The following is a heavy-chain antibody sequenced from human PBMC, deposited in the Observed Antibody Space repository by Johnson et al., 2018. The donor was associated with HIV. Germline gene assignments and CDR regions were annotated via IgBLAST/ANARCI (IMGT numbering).Heavy chain of an antibody. J-gene: IGHJ3*02. V-gene: IGHV3-23*04. D-gene: IGHD1-26*01. CDR2: ISGSGGST. CDR1: GFTFSSYD. CDR3: AKDRGSSLEAFDI. Sequence: VQLVESGGGLVQPGGSLRLSCAASGFTFSSYDMHWVRQAPGKGLEWVSAISGSGGSTYYADSVKGRFTISRDNSKNTLYLQMNSLRAEDTAVYYCAKDRGSSLEAFDIWGQGTMVTVSS.